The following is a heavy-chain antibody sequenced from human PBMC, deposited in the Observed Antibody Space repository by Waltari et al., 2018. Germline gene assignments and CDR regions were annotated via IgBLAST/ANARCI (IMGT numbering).Heavy chain of an antibody. J-gene: IGHJ5*02. CDR3: ARDRGRGLYLDT. Sequence: QLQLQESGPGLVKPSGTLTLNCAVSGDSLTFTHWWSWVRQSPQKGLEWLGQVPGSGKTNYNPSFARRVTIAFDTANNHFSLKVTAATAADTAVYFCARDRGRGLYLDTWGPGTLVTVSP. CDR2: VPGSGKT. V-gene: IGHV4-4*02. D-gene: IGHD2-15*01. CDR1: GDSLTFTHW.